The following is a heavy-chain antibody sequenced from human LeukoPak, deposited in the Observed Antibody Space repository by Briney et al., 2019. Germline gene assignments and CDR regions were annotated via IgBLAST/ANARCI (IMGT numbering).Heavy chain of an antibody. Sequence: PGGSLRLSCAASGFTVSSNYMSWVRQAPGKGLEWVSVIYSGGSTYYADSVKGRFTISRDNSKNTLYLQMNSLRAEDTAVYYCARDGRGRARPTQFDYWGQGTLVTVSS. CDR1: GFTVSSNY. J-gene: IGHJ4*02. CDR3: ARDGRGRARPTQFDY. CDR2: IYSGGST. V-gene: IGHV3-66*01. D-gene: IGHD3-10*01.